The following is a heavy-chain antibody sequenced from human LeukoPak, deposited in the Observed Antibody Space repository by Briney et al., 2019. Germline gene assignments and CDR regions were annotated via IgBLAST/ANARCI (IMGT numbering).Heavy chain of an antibody. CDR1: GGSISSYY. CDR2: IYYSGST. V-gene: IGHV4-59*01. Sequence: SETLSLTCTVSGGSISSYYWSWIRQPPGKGLEWIGYIYYSGSTNYNPSLKSRVTISVDTSKNQFSLKLSSVTAADTAVYYCARVADSSSWFYFDYWGQGTLDTVSS. D-gene: IGHD6-13*01. CDR3: ARVADSSSWFYFDY. J-gene: IGHJ4*02.